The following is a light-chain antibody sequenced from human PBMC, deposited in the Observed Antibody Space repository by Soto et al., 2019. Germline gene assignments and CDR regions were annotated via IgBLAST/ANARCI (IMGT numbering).Light chain of an antibody. CDR2: EVS. V-gene: IGLV2-8*01. CDR1: SSDVGGYNY. J-gene: IGLJ3*02. Sequence: QSVLTQPPSASGSPGQSVIISCTGTSSDVGGYNYVSWYQQHPGKAPKLMIYEVSQRPSGVPDRFSGSKSGNTASLTVSGLQAEDEADYYCSSYAVSKNLVFGGGTKLTVL. CDR3: SSYAVSKNLV.